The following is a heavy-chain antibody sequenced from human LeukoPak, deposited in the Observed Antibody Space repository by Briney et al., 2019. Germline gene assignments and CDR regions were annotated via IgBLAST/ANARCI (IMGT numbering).Heavy chain of an antibody. CDR3: ASYDFWSGYSNWFDP. CDR1: GFTFSSYW. J-gene: IGHJ5*02. CDR2: IKQDGSEK. Sequence: PGGSLRLSCAASGFTFSSYWMSWVRQAPGKGLEWVANIKQDGSEKYYVDSVKGRFTISRDNAKNSLYLQMNSLRAEDTAVYYCASYDFWSGYSNWFDPWGQGTLVTVSS. V-gene: IGHV3-7*01. D-gene: IGHD3-3*01.